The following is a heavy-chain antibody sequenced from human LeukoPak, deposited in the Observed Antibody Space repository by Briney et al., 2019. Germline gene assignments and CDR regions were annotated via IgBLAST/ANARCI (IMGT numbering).Heavy chain of an antibody. CDR2: ISSSGRTI. J-gene: IGHJ3*02. V-gene: IGHV3-48*03. D-gene: IGHD2-21*02. Sequence: GGSLRLSCAASGFKFSIYEMNWVRQAPGKGLEWVSCISSSGRTIYYADSVKGRLTLSKDNAKSSLYLQMNSLRAEDTAVYYCAREVTGDAFDIWGQGTMVTVSS. CDR1: GFKFSIYE. CDR3: AREVTGDAFDI.